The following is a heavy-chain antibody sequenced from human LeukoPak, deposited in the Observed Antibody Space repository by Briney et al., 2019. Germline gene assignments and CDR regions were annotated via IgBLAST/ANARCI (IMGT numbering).Heavy chain of an antibody. CDR2: ISSSSSYI. J-gene: IGHJ2*01. Sequence: GGSLRLSCAASGFTFSSYSMNWVRQAPGKGLEWVSSISSSSSYIYYADSVKGRFTISRDNAKNSLYLQMNTLRAEDTAIYYCAKDRTVGASYWYFDLWGRGTLVTVSS. CDR1: GFTFSSYS. CDR3: AKDRTVGASYWYFDL. V-gene: IGHV3-21*04. D-gene: IGHD1-26*01.